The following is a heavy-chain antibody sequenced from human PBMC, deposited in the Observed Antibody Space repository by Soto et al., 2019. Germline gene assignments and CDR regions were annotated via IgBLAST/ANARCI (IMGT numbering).Heavy chain of an antibody. CDR1: AGSISSYY. CDR3: GRLRSLLWFGEIGGVWQLWDDAFDI. J-gene: IGHJ3*02. CDR2: IDHTGST. V-gene: IGHV4-59*08. Sequence: SQTLSVTCTVSAGSISSYYCSWIRQPPGKGLEWIGHIDHTGSTNYNPSLKSRVTISVDTSKNQFSLKLSSVTAADTAVYCCGRLRSLLWFGEIGGVWQLWDDAFDIWGQGTMVTVSS. D-gene: IGHD3-10*01.